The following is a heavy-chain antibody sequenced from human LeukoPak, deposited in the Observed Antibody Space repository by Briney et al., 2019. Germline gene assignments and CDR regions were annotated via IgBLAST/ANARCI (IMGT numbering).Heavy chain of an antibody. D-gene: IGHD4-17*01. J-gene: IGHJ4*02. CDR2: INHSGST. CDR1: GGSFSGYY. CDR3: ARSPSVTTLLYYFDY. Sequence: SSETPSLTCAVYGGSFSGYYWSWIRQPPGKGLEWIGEINHSGSTNYNPPLKSRVTISVDTSKNQFSLKLSSVTAADTAVYYCARSPSVTTLLYYFDYWGQGTLVTVSS. V-gene: IGHV4-34*01.